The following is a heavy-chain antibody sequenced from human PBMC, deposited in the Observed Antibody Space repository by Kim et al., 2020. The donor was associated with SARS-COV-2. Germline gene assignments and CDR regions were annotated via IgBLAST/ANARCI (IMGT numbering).Heavy chain of an antibody. V-gene: IGHV3-30*18. CDR2: ISYDGSNK. J-gene: IGHJ6*02. CDR1: GFTFNTYG. CDR3: AKAVLRGVNYYYYGMDF. D-gene: IGHD3-10*01. Sequence: GGSLRLSCAASGFTFNTYGMYWVRQAPGKGLEWVAVISYDGSNKYYADSVKGRFTISRDNSKNTLYLQMNSLRAEDTAVYYCAKAVLRGVNYYYYGMDFWGQGTTVTVSS.